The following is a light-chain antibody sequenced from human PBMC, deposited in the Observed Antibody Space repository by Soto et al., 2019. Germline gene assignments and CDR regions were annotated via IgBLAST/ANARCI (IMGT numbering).Light chain of an antibody. CDR2: AAS. CDR3: LQDYNYPRT. Sequence: AIPRTQSPSSLSASVGDRVTITCRASQGIRNDLGWYQQKPGKAPKLLIYAASSLQSGVPSRFSGSGSGTDFTLTISSLQPGDFATYYCLQDYNYPRTFGQGTKVEIK. CDR1: QGIRND. J-gene: IGKJ1*01. V-gene: IGKV1-6*01.